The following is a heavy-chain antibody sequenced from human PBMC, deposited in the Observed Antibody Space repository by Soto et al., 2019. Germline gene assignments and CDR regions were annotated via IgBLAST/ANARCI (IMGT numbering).Heavy chain of an antibody. CDR3: ARDSKRRGGCDI. CDR1: NGSFSVYY. D-gene: IGHD3-22*01. CDR2: INHSGST. Sequence: PSETLSLTCAVYNGSFSVYYWTWIRQTPGKGLEWIGEINHSGSTNYNPSLKSRVAISVDTSKNQFSLKLSSVTAADTAVYYCARDSKRRGGCDIWGQGTMVTVSS. V-gene: IGHV4-34*01. J-gene: IGHJ3*02.